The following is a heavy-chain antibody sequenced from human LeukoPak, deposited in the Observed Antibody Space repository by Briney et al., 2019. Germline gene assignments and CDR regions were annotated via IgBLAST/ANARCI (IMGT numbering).Heavy chain of an antibody. J-gene: IGHJ5*02. D-gene: IGHD6-6*01. CDR1: GYSFTTYG. Sequence: APVKVSCKASGYSFTTYGISWVRQAPGQGLEWMGWISAYNGNTNYAQKLQGRVTMTTDTSTSTAYMELRSLRYDDTAVYYCARDMIAARPNWFDPWGQGTLVTVSS. CDR3: ARDMIAARPNWFDP. CDR2: ISAYNGNT. V-gene: IGHV1-18*01.